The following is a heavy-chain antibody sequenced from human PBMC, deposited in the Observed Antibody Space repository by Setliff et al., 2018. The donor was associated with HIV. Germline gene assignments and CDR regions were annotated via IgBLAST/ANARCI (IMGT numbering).Heavy chain of an antibody. Sequence: ASVKVSCKASGYTFTGYYMHWVRQAPGQGLEWMGWINPNSGNTNYAQKLQGRVNTTTDTSTSTAYLELRRLRSDDTAVYFCARNKLSDAFDVWGPGTMVTVSS. J-gene: IGHJ3*01. V-gene: IGHV1-2*02. CDR2: INPNSGNT. CDR1: GYTFTGYY. D-gene: IGHD1-1*01. CDR3: ARNKLSDAFDV.